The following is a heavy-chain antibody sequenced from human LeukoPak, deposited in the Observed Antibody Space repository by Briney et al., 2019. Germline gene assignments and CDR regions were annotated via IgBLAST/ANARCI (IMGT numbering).Heavy chain of an antibody. CDR2: ISSSSSYI. V-gene: IGHV3-21*01. CDR3: AREVELSDAFDI. Sequence: GGSLRLSCAASGFTFSSYSMNWVRQAPGKGLEWVSSISSSSSYIYYADSVKGRFTISRDNAKNSLYLQMNSLRAEDTAVYYCAREVELSDAFDIWGQGTMVTVSS. D-gene: IGHD1-1*01. CDR1: GFTFSSYS. J-gene: IGHJ3*02.